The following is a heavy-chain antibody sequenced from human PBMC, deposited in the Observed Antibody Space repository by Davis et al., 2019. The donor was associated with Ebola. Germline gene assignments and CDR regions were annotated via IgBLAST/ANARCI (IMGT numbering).Heavy chain of an antibody. CDR2: IIPVSGVP. D-gene: IGHD3-22*01. J-gene: IGHJ4*02. V-gene: IGHV1-69*13. CDR3: ARDRYSDGSGYFFEQSH. Sequence: SVKVSCKASGGTFSSYAICWVRQAPGQGLDWMGGIIPVSGVPKYAQDFQGRVTITADESTSTAYMELSSLRSEDTAMYYCARDRYSDGSGYFFEQSHWGQGTLVTVSS. CDR1: GGTFSSYA.